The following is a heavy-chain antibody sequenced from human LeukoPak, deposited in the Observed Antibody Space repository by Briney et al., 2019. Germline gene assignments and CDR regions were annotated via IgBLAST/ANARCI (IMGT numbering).Heavy chain of an antibody. V-gene: IGHV4-39*01. CDR3: ASHPGDIVVVPHA. Sequence: SETLSLTCTVSGGSISSSSYYWGWIRQPPGKGLEWIGSIYYSGSTYYNPSLKSRVTISVDTSKNQFSLKLSSVTAADTAVYYFASHPGDIVVVPHAWGQGTLATVSS. CDR1: GGSISSSSYY. CDR2: IYYSGST. J-gene: IGHJ4*02. D-gene: IGHD2-2*01.